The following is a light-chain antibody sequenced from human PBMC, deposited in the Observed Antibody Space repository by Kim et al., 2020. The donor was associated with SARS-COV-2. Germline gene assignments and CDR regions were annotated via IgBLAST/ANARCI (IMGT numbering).Light chain of an antibody. J-gene: IGLJ3*02. V-gene: IGLV2-14*03. Sequence: QSALTQPAPVSGSPGQSITISCTGTSSDVGGYNYVSWYQQHPGKAPKLMIYDVSNRPSGVSNRFSGSKSGNTASLTISGLQAEDEADYYCSSYTSSSTRVFGGGTQLTVL. CDR1: SSDVGGYNY. CDR3: SSYTSSSTRV. CDR2: DVS.